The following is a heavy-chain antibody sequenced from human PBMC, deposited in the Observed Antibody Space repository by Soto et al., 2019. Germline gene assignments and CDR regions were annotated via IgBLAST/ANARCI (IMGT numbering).Heavy chain of an antibody. CDR1: GGSVSSGSYY. Sequence: SETLSLTCTVSGGSVSSGSYYWSWIRQPPGKGLEWIGYIYYSGSTNYNPSLKSRVTISVDTSKNQFSLKLSSVTAADTAVYYCARDRRYSRPWFDPWGQGTLVTVSS. D-gene: IGHD5-18*01. J-gene: IGHJ5*02. V-gene: IGHV4-61*01. CDR2: IYYSGST. CDR3: ARDRRYSRPWFDP.